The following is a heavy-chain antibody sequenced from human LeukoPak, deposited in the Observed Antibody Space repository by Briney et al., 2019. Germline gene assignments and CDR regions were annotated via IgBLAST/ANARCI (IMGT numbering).Heavy chain of an antibody. CDR3: ARDSLGIAVAGTLDY. J-gene: IGHJ4*02. Sequence: QPGGSLRLSCAASGFTFSSYAMRWGRQAPGKGLEWVAVISYDGSNKYYADSVQRRFTISRHNSKNTLYLQMNSLRAEDPAVYYCARDSLGIAVAGTLDYWGQGTLVTVSS. CDR2: ISYDGSNK. D-gene: IGHD6-19*01. CDR1: GFTFSSYA. V-gene: IGHV3-30*04.